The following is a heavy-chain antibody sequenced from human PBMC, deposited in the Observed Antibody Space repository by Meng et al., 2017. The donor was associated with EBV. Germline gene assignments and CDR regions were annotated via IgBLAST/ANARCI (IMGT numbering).Heavy chain of an antibody. CDR1: GFSLRTSGVG. Sequence: QITLTESRPALGKTTQTHPLTCTFSGFSLRTSGVGVGWIRQPPGKALEWLALIYWDDDKRYSPSLKSRLTITKDTSKNQVVLTMTNMDPVDTATYYCAHSRVGATEFDYWGQGTLVTVSS. CDR3: AHSRVGATEFDY. V-gene: IGHV2-5*02. D-gene: IGHD1-26*01. J-gene: IGHJ4*02. CDR2: IYWDDDK.